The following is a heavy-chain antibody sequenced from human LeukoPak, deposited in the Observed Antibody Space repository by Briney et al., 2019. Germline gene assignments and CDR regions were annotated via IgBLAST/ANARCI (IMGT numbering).Heavy chain of an antibody. V-gene: IGHV3-21*04. D-gene: IGHD3-10*01. CDR1: GFTVSSNY. J-gene: IGHJ4*02. CDR2: ISSSSSYI. Sequence: GGSLRLSCAASGFTVSSNYMSWVRQAPGKGLEWVSSISSSSSYIYYADSVKGRFTISRDNAKNTLYLQMNSLRAEDTAVYYCAKDTYGSGSYSLDYWGQGTLVTVSS. CDR3: AKDTYGSGSYSLDY.